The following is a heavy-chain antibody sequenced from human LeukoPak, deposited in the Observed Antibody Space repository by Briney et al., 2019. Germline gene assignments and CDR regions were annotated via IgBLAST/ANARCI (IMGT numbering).Heavy chain of an antibody. CDR1: GFSFSDYY. J-gene: IGHJ4*02. CDR3: ARGGTGAFDY. CDR2: ISSRSTYI. V-gene: IGHV3-11*06. Sequence: PAGSLRLACTASGFSFSDYYMSWIRQAPGKGLEWISYISSRSTYISDADSVKGRFTITRDNAKNLLFLQMNSLRVEDTALYYCARGGTGAFDYWGQGILVTVSS. D-gene: IGHD2-8*02.